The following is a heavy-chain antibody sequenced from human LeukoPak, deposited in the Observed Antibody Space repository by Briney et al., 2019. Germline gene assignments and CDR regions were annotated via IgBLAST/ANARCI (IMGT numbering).Heavy chain of an antibody. J-gene: IGHJ5*02. Sequence: SQTLSLTCTVSGGSISSGSYYWSWIRQPAGKGLEWIGRIYTSGSTNYNPSLKSRVTISVDTSKNQFSLKLSSVTAADTAVYYYARGVMVRGVLGWFDPWGQGTLVTVSS. V-gene: IGHV4-61*02. CDR1: GGSISSGSYY. CDR2: IYTSGST. CDR3: ARGVMVRGVLGWFDP. D-gene: IGHD3-10*01.